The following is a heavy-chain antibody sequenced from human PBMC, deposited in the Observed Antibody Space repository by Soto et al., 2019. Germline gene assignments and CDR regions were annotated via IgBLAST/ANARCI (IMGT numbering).Heavy chain of an antibody. J-gene: IGHJ4*02. Sequence: QLQLKESGPGLVKPSETLSLTCTASGGSVSSYYWNWIRQSPGKGLEWIGYIYYSATTNYNPSLKSRVTISIDPSKNQVSLDLTSVTAADTAVYYCARMSGVFPYYFDYWGQGTLVTVSS. CDR1: GGSVSSYY. V-gene: IGHV4-59*02. CDR3: ARMSGVFPYYFDY. D-gene: IGHD2-8*01. CDR2: IYYSATT.